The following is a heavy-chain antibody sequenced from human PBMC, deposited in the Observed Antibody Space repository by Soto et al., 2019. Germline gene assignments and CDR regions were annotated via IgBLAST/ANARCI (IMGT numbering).Heavy chain of an antibody. CDR3: ARDNDIAAGDAFDI. J-gene: IGHJ3*02. Sequence: QLQLQESGPGLVKPSETLSLTCTVSGGSISSSSYYWGWIRQPPGKGLEWIGSIYYSGSTYYNPSLKSRVTISVDTSKNQFSLKLSSVTAADTAVYYCARDNDIAAGDAFDIWGQGTMVTVSS. V-gene: IGHV4-39*02. CDR1: GGSISSSSYY. D-gene: IGHD6-13*01. CDR2: IYYSGST.